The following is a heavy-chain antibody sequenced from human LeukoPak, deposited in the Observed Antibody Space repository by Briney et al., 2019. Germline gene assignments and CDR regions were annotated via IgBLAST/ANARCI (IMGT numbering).Heavy chain of an antibody. D-gene: IGHD2/OR15-2a*01. CDR2: IYYSGST. CDR3: ARHEYFVNY. CDR1: GGSISSSSYY. Sequence: SETLSLTCIVSGGSISSSSYYWGWSRQPPGKGLEWIASIYYSGSTYYNPSLKGRVTISVDTSKNQFSLNLSSVTATDTAMYYCARHEYFVNYWGQGTLVTVSS. J-gene: IGHJ4*02. V-gene: IGHV4-39*01.